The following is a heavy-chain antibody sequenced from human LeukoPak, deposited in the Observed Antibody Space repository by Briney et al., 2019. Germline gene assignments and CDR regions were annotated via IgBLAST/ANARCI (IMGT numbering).Heavy chain of an antibody. J-gene: IGHJ4*02. CDR3: ATRGLKGSGSYYPPPGY. CDR1: GLTFSTSG. Sequence: GGSLRLSCTASGLTFSTSGFNWVRQAPGKGLEWVASIGPTGSDRYHADSIKGRFTISRDNANNFLYLQMNSLRAEDTAVYYCATRGLKGSGSYYPPPGYWGQGTLVTVSS. V-gene: IGHV3-21*04. D-gene: IGHD3-10*01. CDR2: IGPTGSDR.